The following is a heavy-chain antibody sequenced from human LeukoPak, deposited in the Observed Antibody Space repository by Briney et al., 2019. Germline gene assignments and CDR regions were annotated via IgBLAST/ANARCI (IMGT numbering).Heavy chain of an antibody. CDR2: IYYSGST. Sequence: PSETLSLTCTVSGGSISSSSYYWGWIRQPPGKGLEWIGSIYYSGSTYYNPSLKSRVTISVDTSKNQFSLKVSSVTAADTAVYYCARRIGGGYDYHDYWGQGTLVTVSS. CDR3: ARRIGGGYDYHDY. CDR1: GGSISSSSYY. D-gene: IGHD5-12*01. V-gene: IGHV4-39*01. J-gene: IGHJ4*02.